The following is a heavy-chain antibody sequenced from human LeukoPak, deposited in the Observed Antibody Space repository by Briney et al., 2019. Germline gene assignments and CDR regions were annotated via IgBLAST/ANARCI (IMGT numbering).Heavy chain of an antibody. CDR3: AKSGYCTNGVCFDY. V-gene: IGHV3-30*18. CDR1: GFTFSSYG. Sequence: GRSLRLSCAASGFTFSSYGMHWVRQAPGKGLDWVAVISYDGSNKYYADSVKGRFTISRDNSKNTLYLQMNSLRAEDTAVYYCAKSGYCTNGVCFDYWGQGTLVTVSS. D-gene: IGHD2-8*01. CDR2: ISYDGSNK. J-gene: IGHJ4*02.